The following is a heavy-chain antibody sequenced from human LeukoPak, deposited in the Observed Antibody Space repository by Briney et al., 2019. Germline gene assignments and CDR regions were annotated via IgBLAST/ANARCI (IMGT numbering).Heavy chain of an antibody. CDR3: AGNIVAHADNWFDP. D-gene: IGHD5-12*01. V-gene: IGHV3-7*01. CDR1: GFTFSSYW. Sequence: PGGSLRLSCAASGFTFSSYWMSWVRQAPGKGLEWVANIKQDGSEKYYVDSVKGRFTISRDNAKNSLYLQMNSLRAEDTAVYYCAGNIVAHADNWFDPWGQGTLVTVSS. J-gene: IGHJ5*02. CDR2: IKQDGSEK.